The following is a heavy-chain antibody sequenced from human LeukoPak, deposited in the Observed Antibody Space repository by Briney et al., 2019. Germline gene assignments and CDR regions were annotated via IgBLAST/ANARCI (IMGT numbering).Heavy chain of an antibody. CDR1: GYTFTGYY. CDR2: INPNSGGT. Sequence: ASVKVSCKASGYTFTGYYMHWVRQAPGQGLEWMGWINPNSGGTNFAQKFQGRVTMTRDTSISTVYMELTSLTSDDTAVYYCARWGGVQFDPWGQGTLVTVSS. CDR3: ARWGGVQFDP. V-gene: IGHV1-2*02. D-gene: IGHD2-8*01. J-gene: IGHJ5*02.